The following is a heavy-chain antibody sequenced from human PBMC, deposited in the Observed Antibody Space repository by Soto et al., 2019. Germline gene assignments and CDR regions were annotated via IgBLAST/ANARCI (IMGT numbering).Heavy chain of an antibody. V-gene: IGHV1-18*01. CDR1: GYTFTTYG. D-gene: IGHD6-13*01. CDR3: ARALPYSSSGDS. J-gene: IGHJ4*02. CDR2: ISASNGNI. Sequence: QVQLVQSGAEVKKPGASVRVSCKASGYTFTTYGISWVRQAPGQGLERMGWISASNGNIYYGQKFEGRVTMTTDSVTSTAYMELSSLTSDDTAVYYCARALPYSSSGDSWGRGTMVTVSS.